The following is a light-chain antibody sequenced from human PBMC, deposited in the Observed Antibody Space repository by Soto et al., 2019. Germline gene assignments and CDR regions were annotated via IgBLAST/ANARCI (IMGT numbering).Light chain of an antibody. CDR2: GTS. CDR1: QSVSSSF. CDR3: HQYGNSPQT. Sequence: EIVLTQSPGTLSLSPLERSTLSCSASQSVSSSFFAWYQQKPGQAPRLLLYGTSTRATGFPDRFSGSGSGTDFTLTINILEPDDFAVYYCHQYGNSPQTFGQGTKVDIK. J-gene: IGKJ1*01. V-gene: IGKV3-20*01.